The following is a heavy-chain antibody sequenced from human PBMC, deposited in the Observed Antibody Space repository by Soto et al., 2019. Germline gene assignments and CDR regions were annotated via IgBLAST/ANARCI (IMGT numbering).Heavy chain of an antibody. CDR2: INSDGSTI. J-gene: IGHJ4*02. CDR1: GFTFSSYW. D-gene: IGHD5-18*01. CDR3: ARGYGETRTSTIGC. V-gene: IGHV3-74*01. Sequence: EVQLVESGGGLVQPGGSLRLSCAASGFTFSSYWMHWVRQAPGKGLVWVSRINSDGSTINYADSVKGRFSVSRDNAKNTLYLQMNSLRAEDTSVYYCARGYGETRTSTIGCWGQGTLVTVSS.